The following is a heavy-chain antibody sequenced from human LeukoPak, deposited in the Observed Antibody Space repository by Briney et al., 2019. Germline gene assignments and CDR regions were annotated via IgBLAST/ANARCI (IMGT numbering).Heavy chain of an antibody. CDR1: GGSFSGYY. D-gene: IGHD1-26*01. Sequence: SETLSLTCAVYGGSFSGYYWSWIRQPPGKGLEWIGEVNHSGSTNYNPSLKSRVTISVDTSKNQFSLKLSSVTAADTAVYYCASSPVGATDYWGQGTLVTVSS. V-gene: IGHV4-34*01. CDR2: VNHSGST. J-gene: IGHJ4*02. CDR3: ASSPVGATDY.